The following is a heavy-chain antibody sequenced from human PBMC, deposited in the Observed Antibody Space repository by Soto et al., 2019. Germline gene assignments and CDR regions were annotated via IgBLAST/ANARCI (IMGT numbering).Heavy chain of an antibody. V-gene: IGHV3-33*01. CDR3: AREYRERGYYYGMDV. J-gene: IGHJ6*02. CDR2: IWYDGSNK. Sequence: GGSLRLSCAASGFTFSSYGMHWVRQAPGKGLEWVAVIWYDGSNKYYADSVKGRFTISRDNSKNTLYLQMNSLRAEDTAVYYCAREYRERGYYYGMDVWGQGTTVTVSS. CDR1: GFTFSSYG. D-gene: IGHD1-26*01.